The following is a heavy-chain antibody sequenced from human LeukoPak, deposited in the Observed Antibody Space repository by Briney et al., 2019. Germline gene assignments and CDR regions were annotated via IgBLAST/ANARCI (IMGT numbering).Heavy chain of an antibody. CDR2: IIPTFGTA. CDR1: GGTFSSYA. V-gene: IGHV1-69*05. CDR3: ARGPDYGDPFVLDY. D-gene: IGHD4-17*01. Sequence: GASVKVSCKASGGTFSSYAISWVRQAPGQGLEWMGGIIPTFGTANYAQKFQGRVTITTDESTSTAYMELSSLRSEDTAVYYCARGPDYGDPFVLDYWGQGTLVTVSS. J-gene: IGHJ4*02.